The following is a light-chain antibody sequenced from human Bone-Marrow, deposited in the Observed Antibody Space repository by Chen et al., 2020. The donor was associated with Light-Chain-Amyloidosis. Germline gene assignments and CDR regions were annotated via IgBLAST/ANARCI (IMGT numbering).Light chain of an antibody. CDR1: QSLFFSSNNKNY. CDR2: WAS. V-gene: IGKV4-1*01. J-gene: IGKJ4*01. Sequence: DIVMTQSPDSLAVSLGVRATLNCKSSQSLFFSSNNKNYLAWYQQKPRQPPKLLIYWASTRESGVPDRFSGSGSETDFTLTISSLQAEDVAVYYCQQYYSTPFTFGGGTKVEIK. CDR3: QQYYSTPFT.